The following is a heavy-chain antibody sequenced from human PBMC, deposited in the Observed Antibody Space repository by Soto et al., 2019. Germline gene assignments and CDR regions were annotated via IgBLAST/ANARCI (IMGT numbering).Heavy chain of an antibody. CDR1: GYTFTGYY. CDR3: ARGRDEYDSSGYFDP. CDR2: INPNSGGT. Sequence: DSLQVSCTSSGYTFTGYYMHWVRQAPGQGLEWMGWINPNSGGTNYAQKFQGWVTMTRDTSISTAYMELSRLRSDDTAVYYCARGRDEYDSSGYFDPWGKGNLVTVYS. D-gene: IGHD3-22*01. J-gene: IGHJ5*02. V-gene: IGHV1-2*04.